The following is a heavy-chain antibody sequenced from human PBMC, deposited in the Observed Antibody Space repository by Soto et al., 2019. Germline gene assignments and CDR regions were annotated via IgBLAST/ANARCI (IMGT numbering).Heavy chain of an antibody. CDR3: TTGITAWPRTIDY. V-gene: IGHV3-15*01. CDR1: GFTFSNAW. D-gene: IGHD2-21*02. Sequence: EVQLVESGGGLVKPGGSLRLSCAASGFTFSNAWMSWVRQAPGKGLEWVGRLRSKTDAGTTDYAAPVKGRFTISRDDSDNTLYLHMNSLKPEDTAVYYCTTGITAWPRTIDYCGQGTLVTVSS. J-gene: IGHJ4*02. CDR2: LRSKTDAGTT.